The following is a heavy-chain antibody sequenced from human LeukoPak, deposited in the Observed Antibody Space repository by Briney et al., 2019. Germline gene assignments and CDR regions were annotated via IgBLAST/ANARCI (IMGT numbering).Heavy chain of an antibody. CDR2: ISSSSGTI. CDR1: GFTFSSYS. D-gene: IGHD3-22*01. V-gene: IGHV3-48*01. Sequence: AWGSLSLSCAASGFTFSSYSMSWVRQAPGKGLEWVSYISSSSGTIYYADSVKGRFTISRDNAKNSLSLQMNSLRAEDTAVYYCARVLHKRNYDSSGYYGYWGQGTLVTVSS. J-gene: IGHJ4*02. CDR3: ARVLHKRNYDSSGYYGY.